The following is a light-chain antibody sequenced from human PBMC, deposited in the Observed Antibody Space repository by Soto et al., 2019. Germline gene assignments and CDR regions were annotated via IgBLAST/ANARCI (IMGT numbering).Light chain of an antibody. Sequence: EIVLTQSPANLSLSPGESATLSCLASQSVSSYLAWYQQKPGQAPRLLIYGASSRATGIPDRGSGSGAGTDCTLTISRLEPEDFAVDYCQQYGSSPRTFGQGTKVEIK. CDR3: QQYGSSPRT. J-gene: IGKJ1*01. CDR2: GAS. CDR1: QSVSSY. V-gene: IGKV3-20*01.